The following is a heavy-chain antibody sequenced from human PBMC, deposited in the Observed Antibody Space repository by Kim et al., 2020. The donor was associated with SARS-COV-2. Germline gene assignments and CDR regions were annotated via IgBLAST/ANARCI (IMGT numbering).Heavy chain of an antibody. D-gene: IGHD3-10*01. J-gene: IGHJ6*02. Sequence: ASVKVSCKASGYTFTSYGISWVRQAPGQGLEWMGWISAYNGNTNYAQKLQGRVTMTTDTSTSTAYMELRSLRSDDTAVYYCATTYYYGSGSYKNGMDVWGQGTTVTVSS. V-gene: IGHV1-18*01. CDR1: GYTFTSYG. CDR3: ATTYYYGSGSYKNGMDV. CDR2: ISAYNGNT.